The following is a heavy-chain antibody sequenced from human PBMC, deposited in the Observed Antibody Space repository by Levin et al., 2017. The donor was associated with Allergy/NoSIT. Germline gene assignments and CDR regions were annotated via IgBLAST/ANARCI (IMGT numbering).Heavy chain of an antibody. CDR3: ARMVRHTDIDY. D-gene: IGHD5-18*01. V-gene: IGHV4-39*01. Sequence: PSETLSLTCAVSGVSISSSSYYWGWIRQPPGKGLEWIGNIYETGSTSYYPSLKSRVTISVDTSKNQFSLKLSSVTAADTAMYYCARMVRHTDIDYWGQGTLVIVSS. J-gene: IGHJ4*02. CDR2: IYETGST. CDR1: GVSISSSSYY.